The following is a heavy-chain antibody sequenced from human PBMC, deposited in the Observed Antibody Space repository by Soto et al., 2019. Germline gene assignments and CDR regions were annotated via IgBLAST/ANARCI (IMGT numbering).Heavy chain of an antibody. CDR2: INHSGST. CDR1: GGSFSGYY. D-gene: IGHD6-25*01. V-gene: IGHV4-34*01. J-gene: IGHJ5*02. CDR3: ARGRGHSNWFDP. Sequence: SETLSLTCAVYGGSFSGYYWSWIRQPPGKGLEWIGEINHSGSTNYNPSLKSRVTISVDTSKNQFSLKLSSVTAADTAVYYCARGRGHSNWFDPWGQGTLVTVSS.